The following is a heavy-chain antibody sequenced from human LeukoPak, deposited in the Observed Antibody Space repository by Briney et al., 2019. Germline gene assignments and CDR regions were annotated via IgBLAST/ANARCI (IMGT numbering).Heavy chain of an antibody. Sequence: GSLSLSCAASGFTPSIYGMGWVRHAPGEGRGWVAFIRSVGSKKYYADYVQGRFTISRDNSKNTLYLQMNSLRAEDTAVYYCAKDYYDSSGYRIYYSYYYMFVWGKGTTVTISS. J-gene: IGHJ6*03. CDR2: IRSVGSKK. CDR1: GFTPSIYG. D-gene: IGHD3-22*01. CDR3: AKDYYDSSGYRIYYSYYYMFV. V-gene: IGHV3-30*02.